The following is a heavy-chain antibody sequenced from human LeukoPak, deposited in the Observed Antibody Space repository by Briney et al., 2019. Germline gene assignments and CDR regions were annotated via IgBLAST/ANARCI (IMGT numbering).Heavy chain of an antibody. CDR3: ARGRRIRGSGPPGELDY. Sequence: GWSLRLSCAASGFTFSSYDMHWVRQATGKGLEWVSAIGTAGDTYYPGSVKGRFTISRENAKNSLYLQMNSLRAGDTAVYYCARGRRIRGSGPPGELDYWGQGTLVTVSS. CDR2: IGTAGDT. J-gene: IGHJ4*02. CDR1: GFTFSSYD. D-gene: IGHD3-10*01. V-gene: IGHV3-13*01.